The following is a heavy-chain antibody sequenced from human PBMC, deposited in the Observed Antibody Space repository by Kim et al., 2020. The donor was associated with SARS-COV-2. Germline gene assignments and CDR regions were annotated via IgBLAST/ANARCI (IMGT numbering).Heavy chain of an antibody. Sequence: GGSLRLSCAASGFTFSSYAMHWVRQAPGKGLEWVAVISYDGSNKYYADSVKGRFTISRDNSKNTLYLQMNSLRAEDTAVYYCWAGVIGGRDAFDIWGQGTMVTVSS. CDR3: WAGVIGGRDAFDI. V-gene: IGHV3-30*04. CDR2: ISYDGSNK. J-gene: IGHJ3*02. D-gene: IGHD2-21*01. CDR1: GFTFSSYA.